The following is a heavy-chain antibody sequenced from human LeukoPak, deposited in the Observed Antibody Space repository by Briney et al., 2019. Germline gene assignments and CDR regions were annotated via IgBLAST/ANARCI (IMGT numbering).Heavy chain of an antibody. D-gene: IGHD6-13*01. CDR2: IYYSGST. CDR1: GGSISSSSYY. V-gene: IGHV4-39*07. J-gene: IGHJ4*02. Sequence: PSETLSLTCTVSGGSISSSSYYWGWIRQPPGKGLEWIGSIYYSGSTNYNPSLKSRVTISVDTSKNQFSLKLSSVTAADTAVYYCASTKRGSSWFSRYYFDYWGQGTLVTVSS. CDR3: ASTKRGSSWFSRYYFDY.